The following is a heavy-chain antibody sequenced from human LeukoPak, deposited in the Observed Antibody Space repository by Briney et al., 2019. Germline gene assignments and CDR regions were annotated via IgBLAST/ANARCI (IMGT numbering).Heavy chain of an antibody. V-gene: IGHV4-34*01. Sequence: PSETLFLTCAVYGGSFSGYYWSWIRQPPGKGLEWIGEINHSGSTNYNPSLKSRVTISVDTSKNQFSLKLSSVTAADTAVYYCARLYCSSTSCYMSWFDPWGQGTLVTVSS. CDR1: GGSFSGYY. CDR2: INHSGST. J-gene: IGHJ5*02. D-gene: IGHD2-2*02. CDR3: ARLYCSSTSCYMSWFDP.